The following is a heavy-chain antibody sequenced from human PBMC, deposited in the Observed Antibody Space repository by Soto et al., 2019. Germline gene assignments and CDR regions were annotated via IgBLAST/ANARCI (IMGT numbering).Heavy chain of an antibody. D-gene: IGHD6-13*01. J-gene: IGHJ6*02. V-gene: IGHV1-3*01. CDR2: INAGNGNT. CDR3: ATTYSSSWYSDYYYGMDV. Sequence: ASVKVSCKASGYTFTSYAMHWVRQAPGQRLEWMGWINAGNGNTKYSQKFQGRVTMTRDTSISTAYMELSRLRSDDTAVYYCATTYSSSWYSDYYYGMDVWGQGTMVTVSS. CDR1: GYTFTSYA.